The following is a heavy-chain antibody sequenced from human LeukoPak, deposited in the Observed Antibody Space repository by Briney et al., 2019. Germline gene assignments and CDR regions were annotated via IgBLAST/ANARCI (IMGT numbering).Heavy chain of an antibody. V-gene: IGHV3-23*01. CDR3: AKYEHYGDYYYGVDV. CDR1: GFTFNNYA. J-gene: IGHJ6*02. Sequence: GGSLRLSCAASGFTFNNYAMSWVRQAPGKGLEWVSAIGGSGGTTYYAGSVKGRFTISRDNSKNTLYLQMNSLRAEDTAVHYCAKYEHYGDYYYGVDVWGQGTTVTVSS. CDR2: IGGSGGTT. D-gene: IGHD4-17*01.